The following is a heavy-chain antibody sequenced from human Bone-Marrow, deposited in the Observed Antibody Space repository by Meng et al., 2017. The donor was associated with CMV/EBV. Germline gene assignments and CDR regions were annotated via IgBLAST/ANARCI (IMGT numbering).Heavy chain of an antibody. J-gene: IGHJ3*02. V-gene: IGHV3-11*01. Sequence: YMIWIRQAPGKGLEWVSYISSSGSTIYYADSVKGRFTISRDNAKNSLYLQMNSLRAEDTAVYYCARDLKARAYYYDSSGYYSDAFDIWGQGTMVTVSS. CDR2: ISSSGSTI. D-gene: IGHD3-22*01. CDR1: Y. CDR3: ARDLKARAYYYDSSGYYSDAFDI.